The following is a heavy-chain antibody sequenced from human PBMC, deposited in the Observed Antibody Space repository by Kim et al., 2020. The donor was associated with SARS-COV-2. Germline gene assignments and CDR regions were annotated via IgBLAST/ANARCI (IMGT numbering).Heavy chain of an antibody. D-gene: IGHD5-18*01. J-gene: IGHJ6*02. CDR3: ARFLGGPRGGYSYGYDPYYYYYYGMDV. CDR1: GYTFTSYY. CDR2: INPSGGST. Sequence: ASVKVSCKASGYTFTSYYMHWVRQAPGQGLEWMGIINPSGGSTSYAQKFQGRVTMTRATSTSTVYMELSSLRSEDTAVYYCARFLGGPRGGYSYGYDPYYYYYYGMDVWGQGTTVTVSS. V-gene: IGHV1-46*01.